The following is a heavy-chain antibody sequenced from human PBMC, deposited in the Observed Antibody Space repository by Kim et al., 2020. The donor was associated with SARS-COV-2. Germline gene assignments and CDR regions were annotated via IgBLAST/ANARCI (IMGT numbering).Heavy chain of an antibody. V-gene: IGHV3-30*18. Sequence: GGSLRLSCAASGFTFSSYGMHWVRQAPGKGLEWVAVISYDGSNKYYADSVKGRFTISRDNSKNTLYLQMNSLRAEDTAVYYCAKDQVDTAMVDKYYYYGMDVWGQGTTVTVSS. J-gene: IGHJ6*02. CDR2: ISYDGSNK. CDR3: AKDQVDTAMVDKYYYYGMDV. D-gene: IGHD5-18*01. CDR1: GFTFSSYG.